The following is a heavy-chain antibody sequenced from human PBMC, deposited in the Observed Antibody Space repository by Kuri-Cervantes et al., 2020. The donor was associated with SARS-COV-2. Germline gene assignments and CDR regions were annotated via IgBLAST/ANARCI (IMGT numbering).Heavy chain of an antibody. Sequence: LSLTCAASGFTFSSYSMNWVRQAPGKGLEWVSYISSSSTIYYADSVKGRFTISRDNAKNSLYLQMNSLRAEDTAVYYCARDPYCSSTSCYTGYYYYGMDVWGQGTTVTVSS. D-gene: IGHD2-2*02. CDR2: ISSSSTI. V-gene: IGHV3-48*01. J-gene: IGHJ6*02. CDR1: GFTFSSYS. CDR3: ARDPYCSSTSCYTGYYYYGMDV.